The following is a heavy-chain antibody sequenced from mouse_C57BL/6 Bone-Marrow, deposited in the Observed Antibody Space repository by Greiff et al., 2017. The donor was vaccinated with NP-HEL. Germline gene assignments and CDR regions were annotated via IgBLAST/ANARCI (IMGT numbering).Heavy chain of an antibody. CDR3: ARSQLPWYFDV. V-gene: IGHV8-12*01. CDR1: GFSLSTSGMG. D-gene: IGHD1-1*01. Sequence: QVTLKVSGPGILPASQTLSLTCSFSGFSLSTSGMGVSWIRQPSGKGLPWLPHRYWDDDKRYNPSLKSRLTISKDTSRNQVFLKITSVDTADTATYYCARSQLPWYFDVWGTGTTVTVSS. CDR2: RYWDDDK. J-gene: IGHJ1*03.